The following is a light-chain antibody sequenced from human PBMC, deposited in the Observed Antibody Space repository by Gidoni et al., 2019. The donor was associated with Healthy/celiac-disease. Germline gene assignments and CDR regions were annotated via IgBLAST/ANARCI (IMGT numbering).Light chain of an antibody. V-gene: IGLV1-40*01. CDR2: GNS. J-gene: IGLJ2*01. CDR1: SSNIGAGYD. CDR3: QSYDSSLSGVV. Sequence: QSVLTQPPPVSRSPGQRVTISCTGSSSNIGAGYDVHWYQPHPGTATKLLIYGNSNRPSGVPDRFSGSKSGTAASLAITGLQAEDEADYYCQSYDSSLSGVVFGGGTKLTVL.